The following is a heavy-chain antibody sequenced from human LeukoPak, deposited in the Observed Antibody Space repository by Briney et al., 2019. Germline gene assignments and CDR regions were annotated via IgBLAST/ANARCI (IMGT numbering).Heavy chain of an antibody. V-gene: IGHV4-34*01. Sequence: SETLSLTCAVYGGSFSGYYWSWIRQPPGKGLEWIGEINHSGSTNYNPSLKSRVTIPVDTSKNQFSLKLSSVTAADTAVYYCARGEGEVVPAAHFDYWGQRTLVTVSS. J-gene: IGHJ4*02. D-gene: IGHD2-2*01. CDR3: ARGEGEVVPAAHFDY. CDR2: INHSGST. CDR1: GGSFSGYY.